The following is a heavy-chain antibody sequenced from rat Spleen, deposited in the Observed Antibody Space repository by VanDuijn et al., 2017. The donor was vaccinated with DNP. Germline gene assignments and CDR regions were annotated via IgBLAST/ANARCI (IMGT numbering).Heavy chain of an antibody. D-gene: IGHD1-4*01. V-gene: IGHV5-19*01. J-gene: IGHJ2*01. CDR3: AGRPPPTRGPFDY. Sequence: EVQLVESGGGLVQPGRSLKLSCAASGFTFSNYGMHWIRQAPTKGLDWVASISPSGGSTYFRDSVKGRVTISRDNVKSILYLQMDSLRSEDTATYYCAGRPPPTRGPFDYWGQGVTVTVSS. CDR2: ISPSGGST. CDR1: GFTFSNYG.